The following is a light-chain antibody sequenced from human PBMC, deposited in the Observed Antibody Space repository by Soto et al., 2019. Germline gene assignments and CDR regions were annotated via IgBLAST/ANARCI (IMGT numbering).Light chain of an antibody. CDR3: QQYGSSPWT. CDR1: QGVGSNY. V-gene: IGKV3-20*01. J-gene: IGKJ1*01. Sequence: EIVLTQSPGTLSLSPGERATLSCKASQGVGSNYLAWYQQKPGQAPRPLIYGASSRAAGIPDRFSGSGSGADFTLTISRLEAEDCAVYYCQQYGSSPWTFGKGTTVEIK. CDR2: GAS.